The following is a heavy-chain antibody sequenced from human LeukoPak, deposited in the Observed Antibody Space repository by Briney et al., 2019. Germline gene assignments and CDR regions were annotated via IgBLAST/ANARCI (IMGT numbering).Heavy chain of an antibody. CDR2: IYYSGST. CDR3: AREIAPHTGWFDP. J-gene: IGHJ5*02. V-gene: IGHV4-59*01. CDR1: GGSISSYY. Sequence: SETLSLTCTVSGGSISSYYWSWIRQPPGKGLEWIGYIYYSGSTNYNPSLKSRVTISVDTSKNQFSLKLSSVTAADTAVYYCAREIAPHTGWFDPWGQGTLVTVSS. D-gene: IGHD6-13*01.